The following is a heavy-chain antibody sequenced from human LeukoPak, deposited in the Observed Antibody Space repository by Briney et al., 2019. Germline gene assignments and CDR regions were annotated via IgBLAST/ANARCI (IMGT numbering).Heavy chain of an antibody. CDR3: ARALLWFGESHFDY. D-gene: IGHD3-10*01. V-gene: IGHV4-59*01. CDR1: GGSISSYY. J-gene: IGHJ4*02. Sequence: SETLSLTCAVSGGSISSYYWSWIRQPPGKGLEWIGYISYSGSTNYNPSLKSRVTISVDTSKNQFSLKLSSVTAADTAVYYCARALLWFGESHFDYWGQGTLVTVSS. CDR2: ISYSGST.